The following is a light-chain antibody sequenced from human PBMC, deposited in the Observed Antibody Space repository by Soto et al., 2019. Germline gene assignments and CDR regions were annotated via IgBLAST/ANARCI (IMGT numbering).Light chain of an antibody. J-gene: IGKJ2*01. V-gene: IGKV3-20*01. Sequence: EIVLTQSLGTLSLSPGERATFSCRASQSVNSNFLAWYQQKPGQAPRLLIYGASSRATGIPDRFSGSGSGTDFTLTISRLEPEDFVVYYCQQYGNSPPHTFGQGTKVDIK. CDR2: GAS. CDR3: QQYGNSPPHT. CDR1: QSVNSNF.